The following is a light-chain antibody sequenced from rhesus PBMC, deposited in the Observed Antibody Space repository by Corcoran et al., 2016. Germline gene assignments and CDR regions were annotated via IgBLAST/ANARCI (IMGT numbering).Light chain of an antibody. Sequence: DIQMTQSPSSLSASVGDTVTITCRASQGISSYLNWFQQKPGKAPKPLIYAASSLESGVPSRFSGSGSVTEFTLTISSLQPEDFAAYYCLQHNSYPLTFGGGTKVEIK. V-gene: IGKV1-28*01. CDR1: QGISSY. CDR2: AAS. J-gene: IGKJ4*01. CDR3: LQHNSYPLT.